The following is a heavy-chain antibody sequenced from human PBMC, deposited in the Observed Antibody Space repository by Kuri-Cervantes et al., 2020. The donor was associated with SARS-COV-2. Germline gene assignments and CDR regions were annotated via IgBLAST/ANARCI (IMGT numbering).Heavy chain of an antibody. CDR3: ARRSRPYGDDDAFDI. V-gene: IGHV5-51*01. Sequence: KVSCKGSGYSFTGYWIGWVRQMPGKGLEWMGIIYPGDSDTRYSPSFQGQVTISADKSISTAYLQWSSLKASDTAMYYCARRSRPYGDDDAFDIWGQGTMVTVSS. CDR2: IYPGDSDT. D-gene: IGHD4-17*01. CDR1: GYSFTGYW. J-gene: IGHJ3*02.